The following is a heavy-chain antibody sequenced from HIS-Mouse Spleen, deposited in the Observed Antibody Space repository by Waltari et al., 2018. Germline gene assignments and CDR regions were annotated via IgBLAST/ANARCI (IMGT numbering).Heavy chain of an antibody. V-gene: IGHV1-8*01. Sequence: QVQLVQSGAEVKKPGASVKVSCKASGYTFTSYDINWVRQATGQGLEWMGWMNPNSGNTGYAQRFQGRVTMTMNTSISIAYMELISLSSEDTAVYYCARGHDYSNYFDYWGQGTLVTVSS. CDR2: MNPNSGNT. CDR3: ARGHDYSNYFDY. J-gene: IGHJ4*02. D-gene: IGHD4-4*01. CDR1: GYTFTSYD.